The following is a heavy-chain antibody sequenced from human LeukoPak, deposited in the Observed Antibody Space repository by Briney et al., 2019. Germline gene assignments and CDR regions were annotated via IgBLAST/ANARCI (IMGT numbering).Heavy chain of an antibody. V-gene: IGHV4-34*01. Sequence: PSETLSLTCAVYGGSFSGYYWSRIRQPPGKGLEWIGEINHSGSTNYNPSLKSRVTISVDTSKNQFSLKLSSVTAADTAVYYCARSAEQQPAGYFDYWGQGTLVTVSS. J-gene: IGHJ4*02. D-gene: IGHD6-13*01. CDR1: GGSFSGYY. CDR2: INHSGST. CDR3: ARSAEQQPAGYFDY.